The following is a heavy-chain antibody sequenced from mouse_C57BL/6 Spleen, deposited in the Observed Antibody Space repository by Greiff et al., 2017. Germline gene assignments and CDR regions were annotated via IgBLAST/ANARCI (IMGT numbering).Heavy chain of an antibody. Sequence: VQLQQSGPELVKPGASVKISCKASGYSFTGYYMNWVKQSPEKSLEWIGAINPSTGGTTYNQKFKAKSTLTVDKSSSTAYMQRKSLTSEDSAVYYCARSTTVVGGYWYFDVWGTGTTVTVST. J-gene: IGHJ1*03. CDR3: ARSTTVVGGYWYFDV. CDR2: INPSTGGT. V-gene: IGHV1-42*01. CDR1: GYSFTGYY. D-gene: IGHD1-1*01.